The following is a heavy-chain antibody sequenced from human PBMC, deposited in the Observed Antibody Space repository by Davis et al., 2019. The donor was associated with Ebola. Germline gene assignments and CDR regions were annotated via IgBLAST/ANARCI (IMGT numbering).Heavy chain of an antibody. Sequence: GSLRLSCAVYGGSFSGYYWSWIRQLPGKGLEWIGYIYYSASTNLNPSLKRRLTISTDTSNSQFSLKLRSVTAADTAIYYCAIDEEGFFGWFDPWGQGTLVTVSS. D-gene: IGHD3-3*01. CDR3: AIDEEGFFGWFDP. CDR1: GGSFSGYY. V-gene: IGHV4-59*01. CDR2: IYYSAST. J-gene: IGHJ5*02.